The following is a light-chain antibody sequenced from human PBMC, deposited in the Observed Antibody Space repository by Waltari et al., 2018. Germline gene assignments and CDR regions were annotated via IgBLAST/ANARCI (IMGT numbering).Light chain of an antibody. CDR3: QQYGSSSLT. CDR1: QSVSSSY. J-gene: IGKJ4*01. CDR2: GAS. Sequence: EIVLTQSPGTLSLSLGERATLHCRASQSVSSSYLTWYQQKPGQAPRLLIYGASSRATGIPDRFSGSGSGTDFTLTISRLEPEDFAVYYCQQYGSSSLTFGGGTKVEIK. V-gene: IGKV3-20*01.